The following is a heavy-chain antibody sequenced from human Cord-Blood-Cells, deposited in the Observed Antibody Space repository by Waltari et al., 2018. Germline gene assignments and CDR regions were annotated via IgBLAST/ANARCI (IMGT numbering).Heavy chain of an antibody. CDR1: GGAFSGYY. Sequence: QVQLQQWGAGLLKPSETPSLTCAVYGGAFSGYYWSWNRQPPGKGLEWIGEINHSGSTNYNPSLKSRVTISVDTSKNQFSLKLSSVTAADTAVYYCARSVGDDPYWYFDLWGRGTLVTVSS. D-gene: IGHD3-10*01. V-gene: IGHV4-34*01. J-gene: IGHJ2*01. CDR2: INHSGST. CDR3: ARSVGDDPYWYFDL.